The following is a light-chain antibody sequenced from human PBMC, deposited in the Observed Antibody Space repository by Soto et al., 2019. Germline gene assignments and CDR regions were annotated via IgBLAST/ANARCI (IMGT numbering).Light chain of an antibody. CDR3: QPFGSSSWT. V-gene: IGKV3-20*01. J-gene: IGKJ1*01. Sequence: ERVLTQSPGTLSLSPGEKATLSCRASQSVSSSYLAWYQQKPGQAPRLLIYGASSRATGIPDRFSGSGSGTDFTLTVSRLEPEDVAVYYCQPFGSSSWTFGQGTKVAIK. CDR1: QSVSSSY. CDR2: GAS.